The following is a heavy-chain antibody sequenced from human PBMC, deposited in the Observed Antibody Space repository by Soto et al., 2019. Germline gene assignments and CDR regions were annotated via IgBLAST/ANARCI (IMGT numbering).Heavy chain of an antibody. D-gene: IGHD3-16*01. Sequence: GGSLRLSCAASGFTFVTYTMTWVRRAPGKGLEWVSSIGGSSRYIYSADSVKGRFTISRDNAKNSLYLQMNSLRAEDTAVYYCARDGGGGSFDYWGQGTLVTVSS. V-gene: IGHV3-21*01. J-gene: IGHJ4*02. CDR2: IGGSSRYI. CDR3: ARDGGGGSFDY. CDR1: GFTFVTYT.